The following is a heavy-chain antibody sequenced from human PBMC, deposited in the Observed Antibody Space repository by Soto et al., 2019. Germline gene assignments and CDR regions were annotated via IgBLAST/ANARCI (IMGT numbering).Heavy chain of an antibody. J-gene: IGHJ4*02. Sequence: EVQLVESGGGLIQPGGSLRLSCAVSGFTVSNNYMSWVRQAPGKGLEGVSVIYSGGYTAYGDSVKGRFTISRDNSKNNIYLQKKARRADTPAVYFWATQRGGGGYWGQGTLVTVSS. CDR3: ATQRGGGGY. V-gene: IGHV3-53*01. CDR2: IYSGGYT. CDR1: GFTVSNNY. D-gene: IGHD6-25*01.